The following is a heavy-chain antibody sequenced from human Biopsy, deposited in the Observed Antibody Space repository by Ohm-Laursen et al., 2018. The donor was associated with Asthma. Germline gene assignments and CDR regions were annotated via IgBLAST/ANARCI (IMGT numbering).Heavy chain of an antibody. CDR3: ARDVMEWYLPAFDF. J-gene: IGHJ4*02. CDR2: GGSYYDGGLK. Sequence: SLRLSCAASGFTFRSYAMHWVRQAPGKGLEWVAVGGSYYDGGLKYYADSVNGRFTVSRDDSKNALYLQMNSLRPDDTAVYYCARDVMEWYLPAFDFWGQGTLVTVSS. D-gene: IGHD3-3*01. CDR1: GFTFRSYA. V-gene: IGHV3-30-3*01.